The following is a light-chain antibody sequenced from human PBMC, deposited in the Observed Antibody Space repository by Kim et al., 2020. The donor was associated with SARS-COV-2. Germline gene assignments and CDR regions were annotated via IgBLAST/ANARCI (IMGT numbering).Light chain of an antibody. J-gene: IGKJ5*01. CDR3: QQSYSKPHIT. V-gene: IGKV1-39*01. Sequence: EIQMTQSPSSLSASVGGRVTITCRASQSIGDYLNWYQHRPGKAPKLLIHAASSLQSDVPSRFSGSGSGTDFTLTISGLQPEDFTTYFCQQSYSKPHITFGPGTRLEIK. CDR1: QSIGDY. CDR2: AAS.